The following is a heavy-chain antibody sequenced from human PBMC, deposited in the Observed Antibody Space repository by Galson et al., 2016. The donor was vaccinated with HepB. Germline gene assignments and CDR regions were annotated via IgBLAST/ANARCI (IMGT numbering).Heavy chain of an antibody. V-gene: IGHV6-1*01. CDR2: TKYRSKWYF. J-gene: IGHJ4*02. Sequence: CAISGDSVSDVGAAWNWIRQSPSRGLEWLGMTKYRSKWYFDYGASVKSRMTMSPDTSKNQLSLQLSSVTPEDTAVYYCAKGSLEGGFDYWGQGSLVTVSS. D-gene: IGHD1-1*01. CDR1: GDSVSDVGAA. CDR3: AKGSLEGGFDY.